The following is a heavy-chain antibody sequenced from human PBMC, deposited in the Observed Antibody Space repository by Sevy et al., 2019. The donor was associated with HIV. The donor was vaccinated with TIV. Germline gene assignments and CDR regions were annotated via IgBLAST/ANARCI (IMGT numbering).Heavy chain of an antibody. CDR2: IKSKTEGGTT. Sequence: GGSLRLSCAASGFTFSDVWMSWVRQAPGKGLEWVGHIKSKTEGGTTDYAAPVKGRFTISRDDSRNTLDLQMNSLKAEDTALYYCTTGGSILQHWGQGTLVTVSS. CDR1: GFTFSDVW. V-gene: IGHV3-15*01. J-gene: IGHJ4*02. CDR3: TTGGSILQH. D-gene: IGHD3-16*01.